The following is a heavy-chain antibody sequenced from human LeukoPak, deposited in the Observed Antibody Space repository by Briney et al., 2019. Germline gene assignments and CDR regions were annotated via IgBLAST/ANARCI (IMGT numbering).Heavy chain of an antibody. CDR1: GYSSATYW. J-gene: IGHJ4*02. D-gene: IGHD7-27*01. Sequence: GESLKISCKASGYSSATYWIGWVRQTPGKGLEGMGLIYPGDSDTRYSPSFQGQVTISADKSISSTSLQWRSLKASDTAMYYCARPNGGRLWAWYFDYWGQGTPVTVSS. V-gene: IGHV5-51*01. CDR2: IYPGDSDT. CDR3: ARPNGGRLWAWYFDY.